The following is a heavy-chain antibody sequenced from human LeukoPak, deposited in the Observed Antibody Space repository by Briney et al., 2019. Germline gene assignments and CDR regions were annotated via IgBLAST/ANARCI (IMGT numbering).Heavy chain of an antibody. J-gene: IGHJ6*03. CDR3: ARGRGGKYCSGGSCCSYDYYYYYMDV. CDR1: GYTFTNYY. V-gene: IGHV1-69*06. CDR2: IIPIFGTA. D-gene: IGHD2-15*01. Sequence: ASVKVSCKASGYTFTNYYMHWVRQAPGQGLKWMGGIIPIFGTANYAQKFQGRVTITADKSTSTAYMELSSLRSEDTAVYYCARGRGGKYCSGGSCCSYDYYYYYMDVWGKGTTVTVSS.